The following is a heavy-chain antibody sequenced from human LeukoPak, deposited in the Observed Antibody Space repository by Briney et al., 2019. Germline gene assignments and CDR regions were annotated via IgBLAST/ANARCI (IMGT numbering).Heavy chain of an antibody. V-gene: IGHV4-59*01. CDR3: ARSIVGAIDFDY. Sequence: SETLSLPCSVSGGSISSYYWSWIREPPGKGLEWIGYIYYSRSTNYNPSLKSRVKISVDTSKNRFSLKLSSVTGADTAVYYCARSIVGAIDFDYWGQGTLVTVSS. CDR1: GGSISSYY. D-gene: IGHD1-26*01. CDR2: IYYSRST. J-gene: IGHJ4*02.